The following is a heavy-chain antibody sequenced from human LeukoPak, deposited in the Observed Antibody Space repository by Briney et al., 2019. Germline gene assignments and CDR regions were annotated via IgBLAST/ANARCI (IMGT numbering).Heavy chain of an antibody. V-gene: IGHV4-39*07. CDR2: IYYSGST. D-gene: IGHD6-13*01. J-gene: IGHJ4*02. CDR1: GGSISSSSYY. CDR3: ARSDPYSSSWYFDY. Sequence: SETLSLTCTVSGGSISSSSYYWGWIRQPPGKGLEWIGSIYYSGSTYYNPSLKSRVTISVDTSKNQFSLKLSCVTAADTAVYYCARSDPYSSSWYFDYWGQGTLVTVSS.